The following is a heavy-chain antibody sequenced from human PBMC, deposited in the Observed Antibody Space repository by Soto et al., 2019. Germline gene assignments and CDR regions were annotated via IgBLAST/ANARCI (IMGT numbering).Heavy chain of an antibody. Sequence: SETLSLTCTVSGGSISSYYWSWIRQPPGKGLEWIGYIYFRGTTNYNPSLKSRVTMSVDTSKNQFSLKLSSVTAADTAVYYCARGVSVLFFFDWFFLREPFDFWGQGSLVTVSS. D-gene: IGHD3-9*01. CDR2: IYFRGTT. CDR1: GGSISSYY. V-gene: IGHV4-59*12. CDR3: ARGVSVLFFFDWFFLREPFDF. J-gene: IGHJ4*02.